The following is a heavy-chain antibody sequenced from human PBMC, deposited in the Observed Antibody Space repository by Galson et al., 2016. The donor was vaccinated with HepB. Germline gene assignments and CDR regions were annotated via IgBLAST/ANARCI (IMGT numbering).Heavy chain of an antibody. D-gene: IGHD3-22*01. J-gene: IGHJ4*02. CDR1: GGSVSSSTFY. CDR2: IYYTGST. V-gene: IGHV4-39*07. CDR3: ARVIGDTRGYIIDS. Sequence: LSLTCTVSGGSVSSSTFYWAWIRQPPGKGLEWIAIIYYTGSTYYNPSLRSRVTISEDTSKNQFSLKLTSVNAADTAVYYCARVIGDTRGYIIDSWGQGTLVTVSS.